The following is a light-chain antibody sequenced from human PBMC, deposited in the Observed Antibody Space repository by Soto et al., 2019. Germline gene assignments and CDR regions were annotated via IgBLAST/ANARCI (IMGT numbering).Light chain of an antibody. Sequence: EIVLTQSPGTLSLSPEERATLSCRASQSVSSSYLAWYQQKPGQAPRLLIYDASSRATGIPDRFSGSGSGTDFTLTISRLEPEDFAVYYCHHYDSSPLTFGGGTKVEIK. CDR1: QSVSSSY. CDR2: DAS. J-gene: IGKJ4*01. CDR3: HHYDSSPLT. V-gene: IGKV3-20*01.